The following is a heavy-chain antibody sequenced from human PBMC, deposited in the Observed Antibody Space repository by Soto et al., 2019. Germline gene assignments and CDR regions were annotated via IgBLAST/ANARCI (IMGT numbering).Heavy chain of an antibody. V-gene: IGHV3-30*18. CDR1: GFTFSDYA. CDR2: VLSAGNKK. J-gene: IGHJ4*02. Sequence: GGSLRLSCAASGFTFSDYAMHWVRQAPGKGLEWVSVVLSAGNKKYYTDSVKGRFTISRDNSRNTVYLQMNSLRADDTAVYYCAKDRLAGGFDYWGQGTLVTVSS. CDR3: AKDRLAGGFDY. D-gene: IGHD3-16*01.